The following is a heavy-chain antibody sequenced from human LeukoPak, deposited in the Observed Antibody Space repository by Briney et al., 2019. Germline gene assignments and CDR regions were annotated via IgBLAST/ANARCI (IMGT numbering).Heavy chain of an antibody. CDR1: GGSISSYY. J-gene: IGHJ4*02. CDR2: IHYSGST. Sequence: SETLSLTCTVSGGSISSYYWSWIRQSPGKGLEWIGYIHYSGSTNYNPSLKSRVTISVDTSKKQFSLKMTSVTAADTAVYYCARAIEVGAMTPFDYWGQGTLVTVSS. V-gene: IGHV4-59*08. CDR3: ARAIEVGAMTPFDY. D-gene: IGHD1-26*01.